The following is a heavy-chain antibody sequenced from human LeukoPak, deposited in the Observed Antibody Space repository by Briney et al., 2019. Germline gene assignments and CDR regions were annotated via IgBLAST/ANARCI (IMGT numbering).Heavy chain of an antibody. CDR1: GYTLTELS. Sequence: GASVKVSCKVSGYTLTELSMHWVRQAPGKGLEWMGGFDPEDGETIYAQKFQGRVTMTRDTSISTAYMELSRLRSDDTAVYYCARSLYSGYDGGNWFDPWGQGTLVTVSS. CDR2: FDPEDGET. CDR3: ARSLYSGYDGGNWFDP. D-gene: IGHD5-12*01. J-gene: IGHJ5*02. V-gene: IGHV1-24*01.